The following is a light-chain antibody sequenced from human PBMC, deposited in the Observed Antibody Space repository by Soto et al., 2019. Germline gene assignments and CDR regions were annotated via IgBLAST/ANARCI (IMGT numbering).Light chain of an antibody. CDR2: GTS. V-gene: IGKV3-20*01. CDR3: HQFASSLT. J-gene: IGKJ1*01. CDR1: QTFSSSF. Sequence: EIVLTQSPGTLSLSPGERATLSCRASQTFSSSFFAWYQQKPGQAPRLLIYGTSTRATGIPDRFSGSASGTDFTLTISRLEPEDFAVYFCHQFASSLTFGQGTKVEIK.